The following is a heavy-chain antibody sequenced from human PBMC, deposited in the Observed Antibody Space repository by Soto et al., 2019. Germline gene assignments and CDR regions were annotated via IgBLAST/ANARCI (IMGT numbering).Heavy chain of an antibody. CDR1: GYTFTTYW. J-gene: IGHJ4*02. CDR3: VRRPGCSTTTCYRELDY. CDR2: IYPGDSDT. D-gene: IGHD2-2*01. V-gene: IGHV5-51*01. Sequence: ESLKISFTGSGYTFTTYWIGWVRQIPGKGLEWMGVIYPGDSDTIYSPSFQGQVTLSADKSISTAYLQWRSLQASDTAMYYCVRRPGCSTTTCYRELDYWGQGTLVTVSS.